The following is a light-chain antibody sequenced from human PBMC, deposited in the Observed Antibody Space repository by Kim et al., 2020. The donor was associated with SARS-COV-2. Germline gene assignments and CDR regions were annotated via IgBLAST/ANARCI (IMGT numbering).Light chain of an antibody. V-gene: IGKV1-39*01. CDR2: AAY. J-gene: IGKJ1*01. CDR3: PQSYSTPRS. Sequence: ASVGDRVTIPCRASQSISSYLNWYQQKPGKAPKLLIYAAYSLQSGVPSRFSGSESGTDFTLTISSLQPEDFATYYCPQSYSTPRSFCQGTKVDIK. CDR1: QSISSY.